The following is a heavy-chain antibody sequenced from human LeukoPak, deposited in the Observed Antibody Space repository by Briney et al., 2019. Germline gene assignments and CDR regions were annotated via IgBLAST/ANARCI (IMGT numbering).Heavy chain of an antibody. Sequence: SETLSLTWTVSGGSFSSGSYYWSWIRQPPGKGLEWIGYIYYSGSTNYNPSLKSRVTISVDTSKNQFSLKLSSVTAADTAVYYCARDTRGSSLFDYWGQGTLVTVSS. J-gene: IGHJ4*02. CDR3: ARDTRGSSLFDY. CDR1: GGSFSSGSYY. D-gene: IGHD1-26*01. V-gene: IGHV4-61*01. CDR2: IYYSGST.